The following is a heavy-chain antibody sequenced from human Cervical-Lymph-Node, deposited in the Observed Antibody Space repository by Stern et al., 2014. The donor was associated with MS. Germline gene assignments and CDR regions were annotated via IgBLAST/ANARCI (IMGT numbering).Heavy chain of an antibody. CDR2: SYYDGST. Sequence: QVQLQESGPRLVKPSETLSLTCSVSGGSISTYRWNWIRQSPGKGLEWIGYSYYDGSTNYNFSLKSRVIISVDRSGNQYSLKLSSVTAADTAVYYCARSPHTSSGWLYYFDYWGQGALVTVSS. CDR1: GGSISTYR. D-gene: IGHD6-19*01. V-gene: IGHV4-59*01. CDR3: ARSPHTSSGWLYYFDY. J-gene: IGHJ4*02.